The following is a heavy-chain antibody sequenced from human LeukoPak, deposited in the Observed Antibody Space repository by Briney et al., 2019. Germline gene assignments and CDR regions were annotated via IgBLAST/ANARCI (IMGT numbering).Heavy chain of an antibody. V-gene: IGHV3-74*01. Sequence: GGSLRLSCTVSGFTVSTALMDWVRQAPGKGLVWLSRINSDAGSTSYADSVKGRFTISRDNAKNTLYLQMNSLRAEDTAVYYCARDYYASGSPNDYWGQGTLVTVSS. J-gene: IGHJ4*02. CDR2: INSDAGST. CDR1: GFTVSTAL. CDR3: ARDYYASGSPNDY. D-gene: IGHD3-10*01.